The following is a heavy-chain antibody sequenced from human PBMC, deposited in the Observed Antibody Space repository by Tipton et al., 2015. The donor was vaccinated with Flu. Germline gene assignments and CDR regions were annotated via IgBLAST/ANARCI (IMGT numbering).Heavy chain of an antibody. Sequence: SLRLSCAASGFTVSSNYMSWVRQAPGKGLEWVSLIYSGGSTYYADSVKGRFTISRDNPNNTLYLQMNSLRAGDTAVYYCARDEPLWGQGTLVTVPS. CDR1: GFTVSSNY. D-gene: IGHD1-14*01. CDR2: IYSGGST. CDR3: ARDEPL. J-gene: IGHJ4*02. V-gene: IGHV3-53*01.